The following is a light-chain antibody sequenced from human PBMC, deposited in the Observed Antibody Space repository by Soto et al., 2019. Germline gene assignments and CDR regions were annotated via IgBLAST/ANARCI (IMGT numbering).Light chain of an antibody. J-gene: IGKJ5*01. CDR3: PLRARWRMT. CDR1: QSVGSY. CDR2: GAS. V-gene: IGKV3-11*01. Sequence: EIVLTQSRATLSLSPGEGATLSCRASQSVGSYLAWYQQKPGQAPRPLIYGASKRAPGVSARFSGSGSGTDYTLTIISLEPEDFAVYDCPLRARWRMTSGQGTLLEIK.